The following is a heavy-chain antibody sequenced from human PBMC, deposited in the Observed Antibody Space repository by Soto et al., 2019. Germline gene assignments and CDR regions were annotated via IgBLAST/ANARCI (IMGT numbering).Heavy chain of an antibody. J-gene: IGHJ6*02. D-gene: IGHD6-13*01. CDR1: VYRFTSYW. V-gene: IGHV5-51*01. CDR2: IYPGDSDT. CDR3: ARTSAGGKYYYGMDV. Sequence: PGESLKISCKGSVYRFTSYWIGWVRQMPGKGLEWMGIIYPGDSDTRYSPSFQGQVTISADKSISTAYLQWSSLKASDTAMYYCARTSAGGKYYYGMDVWGQGTTVTVSS.